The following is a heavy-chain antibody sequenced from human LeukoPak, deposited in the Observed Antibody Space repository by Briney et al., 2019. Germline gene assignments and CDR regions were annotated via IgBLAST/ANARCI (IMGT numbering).Heavy chain of an antibody. CDR1: GYTFTGYY. Sequence: GASVKVSCKASGYTFTGYYMHWVRQAPGQGLEWMGWINPNSGGTNYAQKFQGRVTMTRDTSISTAYMELSSLRSEDTAVYYCARLSYDSSGYPTKGFDYWGQGTLVTVSS. J-gene: IGHJ4*02. CDR2: INPNSGGT. V-gene: IGHV1-2*02. CDR3: ARLSYDSSGYPTKGFDY. D-gene: IGHD3-22*01.